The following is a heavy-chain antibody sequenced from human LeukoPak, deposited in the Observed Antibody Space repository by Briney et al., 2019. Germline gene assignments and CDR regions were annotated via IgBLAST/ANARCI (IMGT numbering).Heavy chain of an antibody. CDR3: TRDPPQSGYSSSWWVDY. Sequence: SETLSLTCTVSGVSISSYSWSWIRQPAGKGLEWIGRIYTSGSTNYNPSLKSRVTMSVDTSKNQFSLKLSSVTAADTAVYYCTRDPPQSGYSSSWWVDYWGQGTLVTVSS. CDR2: IYTSGST. CDR1: GVSISSYS. J-gene: IGHJ4*02. V-gene: IGHV4-4*07. D-gene: IGHD6-13*01.